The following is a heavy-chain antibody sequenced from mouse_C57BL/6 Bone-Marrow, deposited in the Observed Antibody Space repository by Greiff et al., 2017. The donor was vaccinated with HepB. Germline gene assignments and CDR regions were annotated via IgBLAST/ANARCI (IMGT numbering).Heavy chain of an antibody. J-gene: IGHJ2*01. CDR2: IYPGSGST. D-gene: IGHD1-1*01. V-gene: IGHV1-55*01. CDR3: ARQAPDYYGSHFDY. CDR1: GYTFTSYW. Sequence: QVQLQQPGAELVKPGASVKMSCKASGYTFTSYWITWVKQRPGQGLEWIGDIYPGSGSTNYNEKFKSKATLTVYTSSSTAYMQLSSLTSEDSAVYYCARQAPDYYGSHFDYWGQGTTLTVSS.